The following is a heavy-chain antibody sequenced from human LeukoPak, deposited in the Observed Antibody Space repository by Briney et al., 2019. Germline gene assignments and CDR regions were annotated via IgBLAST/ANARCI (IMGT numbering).Heavy chain of an antibody. D-gene: IGHD3-22*01. J-gene: IGHJ3*02. V-gene: IGHV1-3*01. Sequence: GASVKVSCKASGYTFTSYAMHWVRQAPGQRLEWMGWINAGNGNTKYSQEFQGRVTITRDTSTSTAYMELRSLRSDDTAVYYCARDRPRGMYYYDPGDAFDIWGQGTLVSVSS. CDR2: INAGNGNT. CDR3: ARDRPRGMYYYDPGDAFDI. CDR1: GYTFTSYA.